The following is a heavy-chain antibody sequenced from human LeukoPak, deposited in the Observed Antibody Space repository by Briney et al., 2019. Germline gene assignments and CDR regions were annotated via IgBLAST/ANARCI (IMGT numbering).Heavy chain of an antibody. CDR1: GYTFTSYD. V-gene: IGHV1-8*01. Sequence: ASVKVSCKASGYTFTSYDINRVRQATGQGLEWMGWMNPNSGNTGYAQKFQGRVTMTRNTSISTAYMELSSLRSEDTAVYYCARYDYGDLELDYWGQGTLVTVSS. J-gene: IGHJ4*02. D-gene: IGHD4-17*01. CDR3: ARYDYGDLELDY. CDR2: MNPNSGNT.